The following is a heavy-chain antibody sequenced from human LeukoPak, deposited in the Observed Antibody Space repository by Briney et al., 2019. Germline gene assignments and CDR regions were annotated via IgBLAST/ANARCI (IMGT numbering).Heavy chain of an antibody. D-gene: IGHD5-18*01. CDR1: GFNFSSYW. Sequence: GGSLRLSCAGSGFNFSSYWMHWVRQAPGQGLVWVSRINTDGTTTTYADSVKGRFTISRDNAKNTLYLQMNSLRAEDTAVYYCARVSTGYGQGVDYWGQGTLVTVSS. J-gene: IGHJ4*02. CDR3: ARVSTGYGQGVDY. CDR2: INTDGTTT. V-gene: IGHV3-74*01.